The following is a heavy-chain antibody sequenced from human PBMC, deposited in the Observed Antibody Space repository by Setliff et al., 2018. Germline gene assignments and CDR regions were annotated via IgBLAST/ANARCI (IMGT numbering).Heavy chain of an antibody. CDR2: IYLGGSP. CDR1: GDSIDTDIW. V-gene: IGHV4-4*02. Sequence: PSETLSLTCTVSGDSIDTDIWWSWVRQSPGKGLEWIGEIYLGGSPTYNPSLKSRVTISIYKSKNQLSLILRSLSAADTAVYYCASASSSGWYLDYWGQGTLVTVSS. J-gene: IGHJ4*02. CDR3: ASASSSGWYLDY. D-gene: IGHD6-25*01.